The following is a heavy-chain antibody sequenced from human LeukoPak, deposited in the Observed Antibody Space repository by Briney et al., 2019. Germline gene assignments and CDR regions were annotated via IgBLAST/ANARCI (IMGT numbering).Heavy chain of an antibody. CDR2: IYTSGST. CDR3: ARGGGHRGHRFDS. V-gene: IGHV4-61*02. D-gene: IGHD3-10*01. J-gene: IGHJ5*01. Sequence: PSQTLSLTCTVSGDSIISGSYYWTWIRQPAGKTLEWIGRIYTSGSTNYNPSVESRATISIDTADNQFSLRLSSVTAADTAIYYCARGGGHRGHRFDSWGPGTRVTDSS. CDR1: GDSIISGSYY.